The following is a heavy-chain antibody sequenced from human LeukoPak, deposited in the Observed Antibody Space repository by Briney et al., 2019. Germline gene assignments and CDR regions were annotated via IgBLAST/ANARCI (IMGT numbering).Heavy chain of an antibody. J-gene: IGHJ4*02. CDR1: GVSFSNYG. CDR2: IRHDGLNK. CDR3: ASGRPYYYFDF. V-gene: IGHV3-30*02. D-gene: IGHD6-6*01. Sequence: GSLRLSCAASGVSFSNYGMHWVRQAPGKGLEWVAFIRHDGLNKYCADSVKGRSTISRDNSRDTLYLQMNSLRPEDTAIYYCASGRPYYYFDFWGQGTLVTVSS.